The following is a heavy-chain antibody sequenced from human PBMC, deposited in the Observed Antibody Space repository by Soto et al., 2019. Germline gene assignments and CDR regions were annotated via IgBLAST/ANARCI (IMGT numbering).Heavy chain of an antibody. CDR3: AREKCSSTSCNHGMDV. CDR1: AFTFNNFP. Sequence: HGGSLRLSCVASAFTFNNFPMHWVRQAPGKGLQWLASITTTSTYKYYADSVKGRFSISRDNAKNSLYLELTNLRSEDTAVYYCAREKCSSTSCNHGMDVWGLGTTVTVSS. CDR2: ITTTSTYK. V-gene: IGHV3-21*01. J-gene: IGHJ6*02. D-gene: IGHD2-2*01.